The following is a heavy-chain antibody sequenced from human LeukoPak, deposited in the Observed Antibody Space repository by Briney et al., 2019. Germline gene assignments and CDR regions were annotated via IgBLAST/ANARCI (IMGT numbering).Heavy chain of an antibody. V-gene: IGHV3-23*01. CDR2: LSDTGDST. CDR1: GFAFSTHS. CDR3: AKGDCSSGSCYFDY. D-gene: IGHD2-15*01. Sequence: PGGSLRLSCAASGFAFSTHSMYWVRQAPGKGLEWVSSLSDTGDSTHYADSVKGRFTISRDSARSALYLQMNSLRAEDTAVYYCAKGDCSSGSCYFDYWGQGSQVTVSS. J-gene: IGHJ4*02.